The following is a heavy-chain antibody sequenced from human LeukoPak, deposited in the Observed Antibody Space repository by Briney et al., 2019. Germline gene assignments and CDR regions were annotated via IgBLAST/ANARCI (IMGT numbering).Heavy chain of an antibody. V-gene: IGHV1-8*02. CDR2: INPNSGNT. CDR3: ARESNAESYYYP. J-gene: IGHJ5*02. D-gene: IGHD1-26*01. CDR1: GYTFTGYY. Sequence: GASVTVSCKASGYTFTGYYMHWVRQAPGQGLEWMGWINPNSGNTGYAQKFQGRVTMTRNTSISTAYMELSSLRSEDTAVCYCARESNAESYYYPWGQGTLVTVSS.